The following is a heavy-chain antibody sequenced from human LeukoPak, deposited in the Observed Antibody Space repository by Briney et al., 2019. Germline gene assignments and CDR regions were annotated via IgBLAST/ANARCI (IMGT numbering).Heavy chain of an antibody. CDR2: ISSSGSTI. CDR3: ARVSPLNYFDY. V-gene: IGHV3-11*01. Sequence: GGSLRLSCAASGFTFSDYYMSWLRQAPGKGLEWVSYISSSGSTIYYADSVKGRFTISRDNAKNSLYLQMNSLRAEDTAVYYCARVSPLNYFDYWGQGTLVTVSS. J-gene: IGHJ4*02. CDR1: GFTFSDYY.